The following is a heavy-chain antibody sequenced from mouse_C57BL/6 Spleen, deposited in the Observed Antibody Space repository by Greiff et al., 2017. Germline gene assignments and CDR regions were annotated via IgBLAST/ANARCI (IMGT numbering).Heavy chain of an antibody. CDR3: ARSYYDYDGVFDY. Sequence: EVKLQESGPELVKPGASVKIPCKASGYTFTDYNMDWVKQSHGKSLEWIGDINPNNGGTIYNQKCKGKATLTVDKSSSTAYMELRSLTSEDTAVYYCARSYYDYDGVFDYWGQGTTLTVSS. CDR1: GYTFTDYN. V-gene: IGHV1-18*01. J-gene: IGHJ2*01. CDR2: INPNNGGT. D-gene: IGHD2-4*01.